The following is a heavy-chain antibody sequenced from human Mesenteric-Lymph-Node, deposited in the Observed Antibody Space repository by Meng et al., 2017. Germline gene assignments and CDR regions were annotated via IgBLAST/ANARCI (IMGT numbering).Heavy chain of an antibody. V-gene: IGHV3-74*01. D-gene: IGHD3-10*01. J-gene: IGHJ3*01. CDR3: ARFYYASGTFRAFDL. CDR2: ISDDGTTT. Sequence: GESLKISCVASGFVFSGYYMHWVRQVPGEGLVWVSRISDDGTTTFYADPVKGRFTISRDNAKNTLYLQMNSLRADDTAVYYCARFYYASGTFRAFDLWGQGTKVTVSS. CDR1: GFVFSGYY.